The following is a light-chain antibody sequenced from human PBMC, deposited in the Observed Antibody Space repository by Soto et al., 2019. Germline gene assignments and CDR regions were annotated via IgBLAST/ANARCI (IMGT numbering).Light chain of an antibody. CDR3: NSYTNTAARV. CDR1: SSDVGAHNF. CDR2: EVS. J-gene: IGLJ1*01. Sequence: QSVLTQPASVSGSPGQSITMSCTGTSSDVGAHNFVSWYQQHPGKAPKLMIYEVSNRPSGVSDRFSGSKSGNTASLTISGLQAEDEADYYCNSYTNTAARVFGTGTKVTVL. V-gene: IGLV2-14*01.